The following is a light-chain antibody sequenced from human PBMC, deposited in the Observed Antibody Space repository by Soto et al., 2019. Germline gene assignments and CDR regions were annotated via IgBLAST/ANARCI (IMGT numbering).Light chain of an antibody. CDR1: SSDVGAYEY. J-gene: IGLJ1*01. CDR3: SSYAGSTNFYV. Sequence: QSALIQPPSASGSPGQSVTISCAGSSSDVGAYEYVSWYQQHPSKAPKLILYEVTKRPSGVPDRLSGSKSGNTASLTVSALQAEDEAAYYCSSYAGSTNFYVFGTGTKVTVL. V-gene: IGLV2-8*01. CDR2: EVT.